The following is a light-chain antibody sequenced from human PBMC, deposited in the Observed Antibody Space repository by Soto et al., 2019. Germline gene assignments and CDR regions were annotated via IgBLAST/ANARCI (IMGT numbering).Light chain of an antibody. J-gene: IGLJ1*01. CDR2: DVS. V-gene: IGLV2-11*01. Sequence: QSALTQPRSVSGSPGQSVTISCTGTSGDVGYYNYVSWYQQHPGKAPKVMIYDVSERPSGVPDRFSGSKSGNTASLTISGLQAGDEAAYYCSSVAGSPRYVFGTGTKLPVL. CDR1: SGDVGYYNY. CDR3: SSVAGSPRYV.